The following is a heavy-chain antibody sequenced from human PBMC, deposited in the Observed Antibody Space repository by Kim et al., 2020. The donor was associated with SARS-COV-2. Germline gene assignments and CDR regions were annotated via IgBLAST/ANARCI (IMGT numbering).Heavy chain of an antibody. V-gene: IGHV4-34*01. Sequence: SETLSLTCAVYGGSFSGYYWSWIRQPPGKGLEWIGEINHSGSTNYNPSLKSRVTISVDTSKNQFSLKLSSVTAADTAVYYCARGGKLYDFWSGSHFDYWGQGTLVTVSS. D-gene: IGHD3-3*01. J-gene: IGHJ4*02. CDR1: GGSFSGYY. CDR3: ARGGKLYDFWSGSHFDY. CDR2: INHSGST.